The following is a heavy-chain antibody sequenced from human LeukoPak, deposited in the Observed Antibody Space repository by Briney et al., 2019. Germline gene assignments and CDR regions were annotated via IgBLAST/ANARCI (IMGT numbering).Heavy chain of an antibody. D-gene: IGHD2-2*01. CDR1: GYTFTGYY. CDR2: INPNSGDT. J-gene: IGHJ6*02. V-gene: IGHV1-2*04. Sequence: GASVKVSCKASGYTFTGYYMHWVRQAPGQGLEWMGWINPNSGDTDYAQKFQGWVTMARDTSISTAYMELSRLKSDDTAVYYCAKAFDIVVVPAASPHYYYYGMDVWGQGTTVTVSS. CDR3: AKAFDIVVVPAASPHYYYYGMDV.